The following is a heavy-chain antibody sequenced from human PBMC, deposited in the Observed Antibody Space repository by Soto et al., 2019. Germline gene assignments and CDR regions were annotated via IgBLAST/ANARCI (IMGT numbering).Heavy chain of an antibody. J-gene: IGHJ4*02. D-gene: IGHD3-10*01. V-gene: IGHV4-39*01. Sequence: SETLSLTCTVSGGSISSSSYYWGWIRQPPGKGLEWIGSIYYSGSTYYNPSLKSRVTISVDTSKNQFSLKLSSVTAADTAVYYCASLYGSGSYDPFDYWGQGTLVTVSS. CDR2: IYYSGST. CDR1: GGSISSSSYY. CDR3: ASLYGSGSYDPFDY.